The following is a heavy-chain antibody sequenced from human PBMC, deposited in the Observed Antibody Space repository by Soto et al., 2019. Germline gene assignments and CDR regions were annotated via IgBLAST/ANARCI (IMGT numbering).Heavy chain of an antibody. D-gene: IGHD2-15*01. CDR1: GFTFSSYA. CDR3: AKDRASIGYCSGGSCYFGSY. CDR2: ISGSGGST. V-gene: IGHV3-23*01. Sequence: GGSLRLSCAASGFTFSSYAMSWVRQAPGKGLEWVSAISGSGGSTYYADSVKGRFTISRDNSKNTLYLQINSLRAEDTAVYYCAKDRASIGYCSGGSCYFGSYWGQGTLVTVSS. J-gene: IGHJ4*02.